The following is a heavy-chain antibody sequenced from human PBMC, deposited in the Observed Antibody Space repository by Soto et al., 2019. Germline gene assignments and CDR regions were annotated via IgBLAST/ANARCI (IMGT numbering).Heavy chain of an antibody. CDR3: AWAVTTPWYFDL. V-gene: IGHV1-69*12. J-gene: IGHJ2*01. CDR1: VGTFSSYA. CDR2: IIPIFGTA. D-gene: IGHD4-17*01. Sequence: QVQLVQSGAEVKKPGSSVKVSCKASVGTFSSYAISWVRQAPGQGLEWMGGIIPIFGTANYAQKFQGRVTITADESTSTAYMELSILSSEDTDVYYCAWAVTTPWYFDLWGCGTLFTVSS.